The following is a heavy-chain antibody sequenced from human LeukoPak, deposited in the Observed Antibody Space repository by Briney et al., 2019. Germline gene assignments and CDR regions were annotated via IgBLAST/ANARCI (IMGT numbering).Heavy chain of an antibody. CDR1: GLTFSSYW. D-gene: IGHD2-2*01. J-gene: IGHJ5*02. Sequence: GGSLRLSCAASGLTFSSYWMHWVRQAPGKGLVWVSRINSDGSSTSYADSVKGRFTISRDNAKNTLYLQMNSLRAEDTAVYYCAREAVVVPANWFDPWGQGTLVTVSS. V-gene: IGHV3-74*01. CDR2: INSDGSST. CDR3: AREAVVVPANWFDP.